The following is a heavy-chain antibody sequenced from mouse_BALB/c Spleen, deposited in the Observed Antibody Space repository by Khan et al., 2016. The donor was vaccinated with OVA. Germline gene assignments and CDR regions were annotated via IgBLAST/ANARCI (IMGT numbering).Heavy chain of an antibody. J-gene: IGHJ2*01. CDR1: GYSITSNYA. V-gene: IGHV3-2*02. CDR3: ARGNYYGYYFDY. Sequence: EVKLEESGPGLVKPSQSLSLTCTVTGYSITSNYAWNWIRQFPGNKLEWMGYISNSDSTSYKPSLKSRISITRDTSQNQFFLQLNSVTTEDTATYYCARGNYYGYYFDYWGQGTTLTVSS. CDR2: ISNSDST. D-gene: IGHD1-1*01.